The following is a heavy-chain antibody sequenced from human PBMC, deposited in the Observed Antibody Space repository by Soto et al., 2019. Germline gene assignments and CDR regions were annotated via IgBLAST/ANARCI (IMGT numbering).Heavy chain of an antibody. D-gene: IGHD6-13*01. Sequence: WETLSLTCAVYGGSFSGYYWSWIRRPPGKGLEWIGEINHSGSTNYNPSLKSRVTISVDTSKNQFSLKLSSVTAADTAVYYCARVRHSSSYWFDPWGQGTLVTVSS. CDR1: GGSFSGYY. J-gene: IGHJ5*02. CDR3: ARVRHSSSYWFDP. V-gene: IGHV4-34*01. CDR2: INHSGST.